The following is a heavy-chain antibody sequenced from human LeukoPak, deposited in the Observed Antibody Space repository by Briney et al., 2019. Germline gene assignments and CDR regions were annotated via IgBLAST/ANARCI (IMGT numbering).Heavy chain of an antibody. CDR3: AKDVGYCSGGTCCSGRQWFHP. CDR1: GFTFSSYA. CDR2: ISVRGRRT. V-gene: IGHV3-23*01. J-gene: IGHJ5*02. Sequence: GGSLRLSCAASGFTFSSYAMSWGRQAPGKGLEWVSAISVRGRRTFYAHSVKGRFTISRDNSKSTLYLQMNSLRAEDTAVYYCAKDVGYCSGGTCCSGRQWFHPWGQGTVATVSS. D-gene: IGHD2-15*01.